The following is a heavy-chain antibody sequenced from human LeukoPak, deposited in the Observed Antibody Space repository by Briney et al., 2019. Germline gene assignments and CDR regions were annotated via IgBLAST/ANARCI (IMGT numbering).Heavy chain of an antibody. CDR3: ARDRVLRDIVVVPAAARAFDI. V-gene: IGHV1-8*03. CDR2: MNPNSGNT. CDR1: GYTFTSYD. Sequence: ASVKVSCKASGYTFTSYDINWVRQATGQGLEWMGWMNPNSGNTGYAQKFQGRVTITRNTSISTAYMELSSLRFEDTAVYYCARDRVLRDIVVVPAAARAFDIWGQGTMVTVSS. D-gene: IGHD2-2*01. J-gene: IGHJ3*02.